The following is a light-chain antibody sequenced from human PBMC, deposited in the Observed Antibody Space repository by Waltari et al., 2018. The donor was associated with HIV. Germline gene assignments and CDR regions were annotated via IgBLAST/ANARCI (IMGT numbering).Light chain of an antibody. CDR3: SSYTSSSTYV. J-gene: IGLJ1*01. Sequence: QSALTQPASVSGSPGQSITISCTGTSSDVGGYIYVSWYQQHPGKAPKLMMYDVSNRPSGVSKRFSGSKAGNTASLTISGLQAEDEADYYCSSYTSSSTYVFGTGTKVTVL. V-gene: IGLV2-14*03. CDR1: SSDVGGYIY. CDR2: DVS.